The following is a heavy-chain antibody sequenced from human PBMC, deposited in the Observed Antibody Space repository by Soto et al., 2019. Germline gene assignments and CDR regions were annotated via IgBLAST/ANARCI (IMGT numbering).Heavy chain of an antibody. CDR2: ISAGGSNT. CDR3: AKEYSTSFDY. CDR1: GFSFSNYA. J-gene: IGHJ4*02. D-gene: IGHD6-6*01. V-gene: IGHV3-23*01. Sequence: GGSLRLSCAASGFSFSNYAMNWVRQAPGKGLEWVSAISAGGSNTNYADSVKGRFTISSDNSKNTLYLQMNGLGADDTAVYYCAKEYSTSFDYWGQGTPVTVSS.